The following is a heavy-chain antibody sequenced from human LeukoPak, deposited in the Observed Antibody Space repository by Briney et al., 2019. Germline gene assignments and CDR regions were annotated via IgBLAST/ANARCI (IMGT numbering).Heavy chain of an antibody. CDR1: GYTFTSYD. CDR3: ARLHWESGGIYFYYYMDV. D-gene: IGHD3-16*01. CDR2: VNPNNGNT. Sequence: ASVKVSCKASGYTFTSYDINWVRQAPGQGLEWMASVNPNNGNTAYARKFQGRVTMTRDTSIGTAYLELSALRSEDTAVYYCARLHWESGGIYFYYYMDVWGKGTTVTVSS. J-gene: IGHJ6*03. V-gene: IGHV1-8*02.